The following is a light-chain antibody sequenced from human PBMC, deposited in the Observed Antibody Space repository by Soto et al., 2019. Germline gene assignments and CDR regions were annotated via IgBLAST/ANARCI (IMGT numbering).Light chain of an antibody. Sequence: DIQMTQSPSTLSASVGDRVTITCRASQSISSWLAWYQQKPGKAPKLLIYKASSLESGVPARFSGSGSGTEFTLTISSLQPDDFATYFCQQYNSYPYTFGQGTKLEIK. CDR1: QSISSW. V-gene: IGKV1-5*03. J-gene: IGKJ2*01. CDR3: QQYNSYPYT. CDR2: KAS.